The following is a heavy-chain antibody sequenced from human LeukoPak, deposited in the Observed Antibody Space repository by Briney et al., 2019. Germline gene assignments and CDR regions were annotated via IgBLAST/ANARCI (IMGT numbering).Heavy chain of an antibody. V-gene: IGHV4-39*01. Sequence: SETLSLTCTVSGGSISSSSYYWGWIRQPPGKGLEWTGSIYYSGSTYYNPSLKSRVTISVDTSKNQFSVKLSSVTAADTAVYYCARRRPYCSGGSCYDNWFDPWGQGTLVTVSS. CDR3: ARRRPYCSGGSCYDNWFDP. D-gene: IGHD2-15*01. CDR1: GGSISSSSYY. CDR2: IYYSGST. J-gene: IGHJ5*02.